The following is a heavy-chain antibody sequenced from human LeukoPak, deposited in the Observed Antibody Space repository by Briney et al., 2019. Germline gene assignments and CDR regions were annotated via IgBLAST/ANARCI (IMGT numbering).Heavy chain of an antibody. CDR1: GDSISRYY. Sequence: PSETLSLTCTISGDSISRYYWSWIRQPPGKGLEWIGYIYHSGSTYSNPSLKSRVTISVDRSKNQFSLKLSSVTAADTAVYYCARGGVYYYGSGSYYDAFDIWGQGTMVTVSS. J-gene: IGHJ3*02. CDR2: IYHSGST. D-gene: IGHD3-10*01. CDR3: ARGGVYYYGSGSYYDAFDI. V-gene: IGHV4-59*12.